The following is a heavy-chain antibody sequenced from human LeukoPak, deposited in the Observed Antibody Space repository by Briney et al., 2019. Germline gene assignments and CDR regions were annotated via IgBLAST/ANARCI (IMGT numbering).Heavy chain of an antibody. CDR3: ARRPSSYYDSSVGYFDY. D-gene: IGHD3-22*01. V-gene: IGHV4-59*12. CDR1: GGSISSYY. Sequence: SETLSLTCTVSGGSISSYYWSWIRQPPGKGPEWIGYVYYTGSTNYNPSLKSRVTMSVDTSKNQFSLKLSSVTAADTAVYYCARRPSSYYDSSVGYFDYWGQGTLVTVSS. CDR2: VYYTGST. J-gene: IGHJ4*02.